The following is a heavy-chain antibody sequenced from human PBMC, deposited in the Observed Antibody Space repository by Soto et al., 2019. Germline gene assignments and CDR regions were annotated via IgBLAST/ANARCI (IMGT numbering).Heavy chain of an antibody. CDR2: IYDRGST. D-gene: IGHD3-22*01. Sequence: SETLSLTCAVSCGSISSSNWWSWVRQPPGKGLEWIGEIYDRGSTNYNPSLKSRVTISVDKSKNQFSLKLRSVTAADTALYYCARVSGNDAFDIWGQGTMVT. V-gene: IGHV4-4*02. CDR1: CGSISSSNW. CDR3: ARVSGNDAFDI. J-gene: IGHJ3*02.